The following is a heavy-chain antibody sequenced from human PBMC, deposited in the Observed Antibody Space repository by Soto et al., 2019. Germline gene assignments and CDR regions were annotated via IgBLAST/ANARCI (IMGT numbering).Heavy chain of an antibody. V-gene: IGHV4-34*01. CDR2: INHSGST. CDR1: GGSFSCYY. Sequence: SETLSLTCAVYGGSFSCYYWSWIRQPPGKGLEWIGEINHSGSTNYNPSLKSRVTISVDTSKNQFSLKLSSVTAADTAVYYCARMIVYNWNYGAYYYGMDVWGQGTTVTVSS. D-gene: IGHD1-7*01. CDR3: ARMIVYNWNYGAYYYGMDV. J-gene: IGHJ6*02.